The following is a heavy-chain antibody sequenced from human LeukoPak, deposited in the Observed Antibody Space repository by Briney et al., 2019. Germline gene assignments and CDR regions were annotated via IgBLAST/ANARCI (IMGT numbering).Heavy chain of an antibody. D-gene: IGHD5-18*01. Sequence: GGSLRLSCSASGFTFSSYAMHWVRQAPGKGLEYVSAISSNGGSTYYADSVKGRFTISRDNSKNTLYLQMSSLRAEDTAVYYCARVASGYSYGSEFDYWGQGTLVTVSS. J-gene: IGHJ4*02. CDR3: ARVASGYSYGSEFDY. CDR1: GFTFSSYA. CDR2: ISSNGGST. V-gene: IGHV3-64D*09.